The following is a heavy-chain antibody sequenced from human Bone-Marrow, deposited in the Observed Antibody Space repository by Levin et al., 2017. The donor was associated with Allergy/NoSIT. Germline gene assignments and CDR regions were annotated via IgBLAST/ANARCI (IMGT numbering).Heavy chain of an antibody. CDR3: TRRGITMVRGVIPYYYYYYMDV. V-gene: IGHV3-49*03. J-gene: IGHJ6*03. CDR1: GFTFGDYA. D-gene: IGHD3-10*01. CDR2: IRSKAYGGTT. Sequence: PGGSLRLSCTASGFTFGDYAMSWFRQAPGKGLEWVGFIRSKAYGGTTEYAASVKGRFTISRDDSKSIAYLQMNSLKTEDTAVYYCTRRGITMVRGVIPYYYYYYMDVWGKGTTVTVSS.